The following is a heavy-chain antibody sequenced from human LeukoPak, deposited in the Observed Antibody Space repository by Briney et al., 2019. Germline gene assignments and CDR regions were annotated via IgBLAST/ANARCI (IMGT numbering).Heavy chain of an antibody. CDR1: GGTFSSYA. CDR2: IIPIFGTA. V-gene: IGHV1-69*13. CDR3: ASQLSRGIAADSDY. J-gene: IGHJ4*02. Sequence: SVKVSCKASGGTFSSYAISWVRQAPGQGLEWMGGIIPIFGTANYAQKFQGRVTITADESTSTAYMELSSLRSEDTAVYYCASQLSRGIAADSDYWGQGTLVTVSS. D-gene: IGHD6-25*01.